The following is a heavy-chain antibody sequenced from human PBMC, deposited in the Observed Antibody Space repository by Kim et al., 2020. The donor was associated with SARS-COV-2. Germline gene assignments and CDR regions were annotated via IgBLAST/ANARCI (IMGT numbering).Heavy chain of an antibody. V-gene: IGHV3-21*01. CDR1: GFTFSSYS. J-gene: IGHJ5*02. CDR3: ARSVIVGVLRYNCFDP. D-gene: IGHD1-26*01. Sequence: GGSLRLSCAASGFTFSSYSMNWVRQAPGKGLEWVSSIGTTGAYIYYADSVKGRFTISRDNAKNSLYLQMDSLRAEDTAVYYCARSVIVGVLRYNCFDPWGQGTLVTVSS. CDR2: IGTTGAYI.